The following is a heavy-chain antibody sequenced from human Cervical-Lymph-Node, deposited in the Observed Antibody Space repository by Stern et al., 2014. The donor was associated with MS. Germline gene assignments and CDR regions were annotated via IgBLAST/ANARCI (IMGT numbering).Heavy chain of an antibody. V-gene: IGHV1-2*06. CDR3: ARGGYDSSGYPDWYFDL. D-gene: IGHD3-22*01. CDR2: INPNSGGT. J-gene: IGHJ2*01. Sequence: QVQLVQSGAEVKKPGASVKVSCKASGYTFTGYYMHWVRQAPGQGLEWMGRINPNSGGTNYAQKFQGRVTMTRDTSISTAYMELSRLRSDDTAVYYCARGGYDSSGYPDWYFDLWGRGTLVTVSS. CDR1: GYTFTGYY.